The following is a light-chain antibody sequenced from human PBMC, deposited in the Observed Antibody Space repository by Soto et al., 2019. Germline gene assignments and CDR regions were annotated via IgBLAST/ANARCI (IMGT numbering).Light chain of an antibody. CDR1: SSDIGGYNY. V-gene: IGLV2-14*01. CDR2: DVT. CDR3: SSYTSSSTLVV. Sequence: QSALTQPASVSGSPGQSITISCTGTSSDIGGYNYVSWYQQYPGKAPNLMIYDVTDRPSGVSNRFSGSKSGNTATLTISGLQAEDEADYYCSSYTSSSTLVVFGGGTKVTVL. J-gene: IGLJ3*02.